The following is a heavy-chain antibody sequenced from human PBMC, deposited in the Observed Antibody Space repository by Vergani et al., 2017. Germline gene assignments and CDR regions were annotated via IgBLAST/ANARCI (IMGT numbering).Heavy chain of an antibody. D-gene: IGHD1-14*01. J-gene: IGHJ5*02. V-gene: IGHV1-18*04. CDR3: ARSPELTPAGANWFDP. Sequence: QVQLVQSGAEVKKPGASVKVSCKASGYTFTSYGISWVRQAPGQGLEWMGWISAYNGNTNYAQKLQGRVTMATDTSTSTAYMELRSLRSDDTAVYYCARSPELTPAGANWFDPWGQGTLVTVSS. CDR2: ISAYNGNT. CDR1: GYTFTSYG.